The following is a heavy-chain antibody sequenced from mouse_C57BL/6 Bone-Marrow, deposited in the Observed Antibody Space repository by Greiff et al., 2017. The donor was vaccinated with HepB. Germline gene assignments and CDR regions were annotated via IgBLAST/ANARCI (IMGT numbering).Heavy chain of an antibody. CDR3: TREFIWGYFDV. Sequence: QVQLQQSGAELVRPGASVTLSCKASGYTFTDYEMHWVKQTPVHGLEWIGAIDPETGGTAYNQKFKGKAILTADKSSSTEYRELRSLTSEDSAVYYCTREFIWGYFDVWGTGTTVTVSS. J-gene: IGHJ1*03. V-gene: IGHV1-15*01. D-gene: IGHD1-1*01. CDR2: IDPETGGT. CDR1: GYTFTDYE.